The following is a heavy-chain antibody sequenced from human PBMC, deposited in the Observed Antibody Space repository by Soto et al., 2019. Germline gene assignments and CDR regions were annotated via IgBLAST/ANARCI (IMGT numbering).Heavy chain of an antibody. Sequence: SETLSLTCTVSGGSISSYYWSWIRQPPGKGLEWIGYIYYSGSTNYNPSLKSRVTISVDTSKNQFSLKLSSVTAADTAVYYCARELLWFGESQPADAFDIWGQGTMVTVSS. CDR2: IYYSGST. CDR1: GGSISSYY. J-gene: IGHJ3*02. CDR3: ARELLWFGESQPADAFDI. V-gene: IGHV4-59*01. D-gene: IGHD3-10*01.